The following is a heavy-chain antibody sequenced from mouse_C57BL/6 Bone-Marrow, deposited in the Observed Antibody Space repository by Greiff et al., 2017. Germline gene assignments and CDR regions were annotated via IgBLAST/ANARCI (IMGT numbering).Heavy chain of an antibody. CDR1: GYTFTSYW. V-gene: IGHV1-64*01. Sequence: QVQLQQPGAELVKPGASVKLSCKASGYTFTSYWMHWVKPRPGQGLEWIGMIHPNSGSTNYNEKFKSKATLTVDKSSSTAYMQLSSLTSEDSAVYYCARSKRRIEPFAYWGQGTLVTVSA. CDR2: IHPNSGST. CDR3: ARSKRRIEPFAY. J-gene: IGHJ3*01.